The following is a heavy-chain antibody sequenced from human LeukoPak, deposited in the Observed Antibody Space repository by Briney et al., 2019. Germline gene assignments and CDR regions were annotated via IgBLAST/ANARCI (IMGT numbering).Heavy chain of an antibody. Sequence: PGGSLRLSCAASGFTFSSYWMSWVRQAPGKGLEWVANIKQDGSEKYYVDSVKGRFTISRDNSKNTLYLQMNSLRAEDTAVYYCAKGSGMATITWVDYWGQGTLVTVSS. CDR3: AKGSGMATITWVDY. V-gene: IGHV3-7*01. CDR1: GFTFSSYW. D-gene: IGHD5-24*01. J-gene: IGHJ4*02. CDR2: IKQDGSEK.